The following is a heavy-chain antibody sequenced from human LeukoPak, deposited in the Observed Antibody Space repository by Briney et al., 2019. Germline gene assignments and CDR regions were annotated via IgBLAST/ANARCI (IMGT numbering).Heavy chain of an antibody. CDR3: ARENDYGDFGDYYYYMDV. V-gene: IGHV3-30*04. CDR2: ISYDGSNK. D-gene: IGHD4-17*01. CDR1: GFTFSSYA. J-gene: IGHJ6*03. Sequence: GGSLRLSCAASGFTFSSYAMHWVRQAPGKGLEWVAVISYDGSNKYYADSVKGRFTISRDNSKNTLYLQMNSLRAEDTAVYYCARENDYGDFGDYYYYMDVWGKGTTVTISS.